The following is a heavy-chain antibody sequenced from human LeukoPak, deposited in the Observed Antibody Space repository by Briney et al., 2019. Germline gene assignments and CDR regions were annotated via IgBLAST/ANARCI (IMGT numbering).Heavy chain of an antibody. J-gene: IGHJ4*02. CDR1: VFSFSDYY. V-gene: IGHV3-11*01. CDR3: ARDIRAVGVTLYFDY. Sequence: GGSLSLSCTASVFSFSDYYMSWIRQAPGEGLEWLSFICQSGGDIHYADSVRGRFIISRDNAQNSLYLQMNSLRAEDTAVYYCARDIRAVGVTLYFDYWGQGGLVTVSS. CDR2: ICQSGGDI. D-gene: IGHD1-26*01.